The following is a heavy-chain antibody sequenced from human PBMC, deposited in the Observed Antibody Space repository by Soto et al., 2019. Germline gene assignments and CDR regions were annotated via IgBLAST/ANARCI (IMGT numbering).Heavy chain of an antibody. J-gene: IGHJ4*02. V-gene: IGHV3-30-3*01. Sequence: GGSLRLSCAASGFTFSSYAMHWVRQAPGKGLEWVAVISYDGSNKYYADSVKGRFTISRDNSKNTLYLQMNSLRAEDTAVYYCASSKGYSYGLDYWGQGTLVTVSS. CDR2: ISYDGSNK. CDR3: ASSKGYSYGLDY. D-gene: IGHD5-18*01. CDR1: GFTFSSYA.